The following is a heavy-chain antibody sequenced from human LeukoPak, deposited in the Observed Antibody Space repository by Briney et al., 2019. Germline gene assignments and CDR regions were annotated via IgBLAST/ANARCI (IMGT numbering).Heavy chain of an antibody. J-gene: IGHJ4*02. Sequence: PSETLSLTCTVSGGSISSYHWSWIRQPPGKGLEWIGYIYYSGSTDYNPSLKSRVTISVDTSKNQFSLKLSSVTAADTAVYYCARALYYYDSSGYYYYFDYWGQGTLVTVSS. CDR2: IYYSGST. V-gene: IGHV4-59*01. D-gene: IGHD3-22*01. CDR3: ARALYYYDSSGYYYYFDY. CDR1: GGSISSYH.